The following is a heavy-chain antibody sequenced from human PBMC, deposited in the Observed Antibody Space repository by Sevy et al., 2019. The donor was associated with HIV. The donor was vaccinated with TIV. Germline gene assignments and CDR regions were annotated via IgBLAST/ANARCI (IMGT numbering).Heavy chain of an antibody. J-gene: IGHJ4*02. D-gene: IGHD3-22*01. CDR2: IYWNDDK. CDR3: AHINDHDSSGYPSRYFDY. Sequence: SGPTLVNPTQTLTLTCTFSGFSLSTSGVGVGWIRQPPGKALEWLALIYWNDDKRYSPSLKSRLTITKDTSKNQVVLTMTNQEPVDTVTYYCAHINDHDSSGYPSRYFDYWGQGTLVTVSS. CDR1: GFSLSTSGVG. V-gene: IGHV2-5*01.